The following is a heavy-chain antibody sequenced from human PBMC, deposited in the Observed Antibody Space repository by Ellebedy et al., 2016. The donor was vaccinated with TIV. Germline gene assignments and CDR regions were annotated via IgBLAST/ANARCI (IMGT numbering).Heavy chain of an antibody. V-gene: IGHV1-18*01. Sequence: AASVKVSCKASGGTFRSYAISWVRHAPGQGLEWMGWISAYNGNTNYAQKLQGRVTMTTDTATSTAYMELRSLRSDDTAVYYCARELAVAGWDVWGKGTTVTVSS. CDR3: ARELAVAGWDV. D-gene: IGHD6-19*01. CDR1: GGTFRSYA. J-gene: IGHJ6*04. CDR2: ISAYNGNT.